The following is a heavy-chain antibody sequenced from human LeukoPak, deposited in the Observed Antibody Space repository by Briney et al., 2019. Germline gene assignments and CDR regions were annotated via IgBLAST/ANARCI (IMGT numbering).Heavy chain of an antibody. Sequence: GGSLRLSCAASGFTFSSYWMSWVRQAPGKGLEWVAFIGYDGSNKYYADSVKGRFTISRDNAKNLLYLQMKSLRVEDTAVYYCARVTITATGYDLDYWGQGTLVTVSS. V-gene: IGHV3-7*04. CDR1: GFTFSSYW. CDR2: IGYDGSNK. J-gene: IGHJ4*02. D-gene: IGHD5-12*01. CDR3: ARVTITATGYDLDY.